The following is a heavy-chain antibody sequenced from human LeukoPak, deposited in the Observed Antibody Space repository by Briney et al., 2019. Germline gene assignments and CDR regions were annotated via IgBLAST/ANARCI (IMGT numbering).Heavy chain of an antibody. CDR2: IYTSGST. CDR1: GGSISSYY. J-gene: IGHJ3*02. CDR3: ASRITYDAFDI. Sequence: PSETLSLTCTVSGGSISSYYWSWIRQPAGKGLEWIGRIYTSGSTNYNPSLKSRVTMSVETSKNQFSLKLSSVTAADTAVYCCASRITYDAFDIWGQETMVTVSS. V-gene: IGHV4-4*07. D-gene: IGHD3-10*01.